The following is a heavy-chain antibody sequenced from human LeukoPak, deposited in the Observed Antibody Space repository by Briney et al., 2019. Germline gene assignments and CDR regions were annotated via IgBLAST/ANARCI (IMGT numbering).Heavy chain of an antibody. J-gene: IGHJ4*02. CDR1: GGSISSGSYY. V-gene: IGHV4-61*02. Sequence: NPSETLSLTCTVSGGSISSGSYYWSWIRQPAGKGLEWIGRIYTSGSTNYNPSLKSRVTISVDTSKDQFSLKLSSVTAADTAVYYCARNRYYDIGYWGQGTLVTVSS. CDR2: IYTSGST. CDR3: ARNRYYDIGY. D-gene: IGHD3-22*01.